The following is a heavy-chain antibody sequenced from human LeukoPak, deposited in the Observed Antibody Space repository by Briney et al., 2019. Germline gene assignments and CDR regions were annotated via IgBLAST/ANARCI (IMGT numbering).Heavy chain of an antibody. CDR2: IYHSGST. CDR1: GGSISSGGYS. Sequence: SQTLSLTCAVSGGSISSGGYSWSWIRQPPGKGLEWIGYIYHSGSTYYNPSLKSRVTISVDRSKNQFSLKLSSVTAADTAVYYCAREGVSGATTRNYWGQGTLVTVSS. CDR3: AREGVSGATTRNY. D-gene: IGHD5-24*01. J-gene: IGHJ4*02. V-gene: IGHV4-30-2*01.